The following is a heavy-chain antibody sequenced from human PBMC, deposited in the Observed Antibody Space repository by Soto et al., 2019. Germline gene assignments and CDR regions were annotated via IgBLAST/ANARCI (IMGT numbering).Heavy chain of an antibody. Sequence: GASVKLSCTASGGTFSSYTISWVRQAPGQGLEWMGRIIPILGIANYAQKFQGRVTITADKSTSTAYMELSSLRSEDTAVYYCARAGGYCSSTSCPTGYYYGMDVWGQGTTVTVSS. CDR3: ARAGGYCSSTSCPTGYYYGMDV. CDR2: IIPILGIA. J-gene: IGHJ6*02. CDR1: GGTFSSYT. D-gene: IGHD2-2*01. V-gene: IGHV1-69*02.